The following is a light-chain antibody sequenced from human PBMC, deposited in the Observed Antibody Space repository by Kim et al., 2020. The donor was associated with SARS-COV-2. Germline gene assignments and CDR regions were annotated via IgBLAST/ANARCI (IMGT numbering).Light chain of an antibody. Sequence: EIVMPQSPATLSVSPGERATLSCRASQSVSSNLAWYQQKPGQAPRLLIYGASTRATGIPARFSGGGSGTEFTLTISSLQSEDFAVYYCQQYNIWPITFGQGARLEIK. CDR3: QQYNIWPIT. CDR1: QSVSSN. J-gene: IGKJ5*01. CDR2: GAS. V-gene: IGKV3-15*01.